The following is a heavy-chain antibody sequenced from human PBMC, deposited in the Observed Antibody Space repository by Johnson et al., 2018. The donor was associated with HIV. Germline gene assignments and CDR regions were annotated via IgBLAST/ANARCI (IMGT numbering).Heavy chain of an antibody. J-gene: IGHJ3*02. CDR2: ISGSGGST. Sequence: VQLVESGGGLVQPGGSLRLSCAASGFTFSSYAMSWVRQAPGKGLEWVSAISGSGGSTYSDSVKGRFTISRDNSKNTLYVQMNSLRPEDTAVYYCARGGGSSSWYQADAFDIWGQGTRVTVSS. CDR1: GFTFSSYA. D-gene: IGHD6-13*01. CDR3: ARGGGSSSWYQADAFDI. V-gene: IGHV3-23*04.